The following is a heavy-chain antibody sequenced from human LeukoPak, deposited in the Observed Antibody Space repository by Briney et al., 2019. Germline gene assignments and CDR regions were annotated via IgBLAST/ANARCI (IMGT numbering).Heavy chain of an antibody. J-gene: IGHJ4*02. CDR2: TYYSGST. Sequence: PSETLSLTCTVSGGSISSYYWSWIRQPPGKGLEWIGYTYYSGSTNYNPSLKSRVTISVDTSKNQFSLKLSSVTAADTAVYYCERGEVGASQLDYWGKGTLVTVSS. CDR3: ERGEVGASQLDY. D-gene: IGHD1-26*01. CDR1: GGSISSYY. V-gene: IGHV4-59*01.